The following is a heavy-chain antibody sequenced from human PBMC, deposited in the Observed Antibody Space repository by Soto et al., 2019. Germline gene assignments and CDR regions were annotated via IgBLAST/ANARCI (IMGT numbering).Heavy chain of an antibody. CDR2: IYYSGST. Sequence: TSETLSLTCTVSGGSISSYYWSWIRQPPGKGLEWIGYIYYSGSTNYNPSLKSRVTISVDTSKNQFSLKLSSVTAADTAVYYCARAGYCSSTSCRERNWFDPWGQGTLVTVSS. CDR3: ARAGYCSSTSCRERNWFDP. CDR1: GGSISSYY. V-gene: IGHV4-59*01. J-gene: IGHJ5*02. D-gene: IGHD2-2*03.